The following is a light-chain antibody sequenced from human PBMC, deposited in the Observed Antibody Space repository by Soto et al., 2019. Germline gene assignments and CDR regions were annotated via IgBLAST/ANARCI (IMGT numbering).Light chain of an antibody. CDR1: QSVSSSY. CDR3: QQRSSWPIT. Sequence: EIVMTQSPATLSVSPGERATLSYRASQSVSSSYLAWYQQKPGQAPRLLIYGASSRATGIPDRFSGSGSGTDFTVTISSLEPEDFAVYYCQQRSSWPITFGPGTRLEI. V-gene: IGKV3D-20*02. J-gene: IGKJ5*01. CDR2: GAS.